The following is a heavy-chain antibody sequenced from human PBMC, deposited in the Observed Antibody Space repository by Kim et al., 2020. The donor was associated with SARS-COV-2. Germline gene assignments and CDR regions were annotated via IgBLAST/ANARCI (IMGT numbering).Heavy chain of an antibody. Sequence: SETLSLTCTVSGGSISSSSYYWGWIRQPPGKGLEWIGSIYYSGSTYYNPSLKSRVTISVDTSKNQFSLKLSSVTAADTAVYYCARHFASGYVPIHTQDRKTDYYYYGMDVWGQGTTVTVSS. CDR1: GGSISSSSYY. CDR2: IYYSGST. CDR3: ARHFASGYVPIHTQDRKTDYYYYGMDV. J-gene: IGHJ6*02. V-gene: IGHV4-39*01. D-gene: IGHD5-12*01.